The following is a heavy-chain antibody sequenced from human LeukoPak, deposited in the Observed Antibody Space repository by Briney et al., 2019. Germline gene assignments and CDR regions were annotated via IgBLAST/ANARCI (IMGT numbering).Heavy chain of an antibody. CDR3: AKLHYDILTGYFPDAFDI. CDR1: GFTFSSYA. J-gene: IGHJ3*02. V-gene: IGHV3-23*01. D-gene: IGHD3-9*01. CDR2: ISGSGGST. Sequence: GGSLRLPCAASGFTFSSYAMSWVRQAPGKGLEWVSAISGSGGSTYYADSVKGRFTISRDNSKNTLYLQMNSLRAEDTAVYYCAKLHYDILTGYFPDAFDIWGQGTMVTVSS.